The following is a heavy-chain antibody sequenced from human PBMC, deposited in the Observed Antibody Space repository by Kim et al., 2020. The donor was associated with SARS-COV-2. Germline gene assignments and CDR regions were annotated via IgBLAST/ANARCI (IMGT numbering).Heavy chain of an antibody. CDR2: ISGSGGST. J-gene: IGHJ4*02. V-gene: IGHV3-23*01. D-gene: IGHD6-13*01. CDR3: AKKRSTAEQQLVLYYFDY. Sequence: GGSLRLSCAASGFTFSSYAMSWVRQAPGKGLEWVSAISGSGGSTYYADSVKGRFTISRDNSKNTLYLQMNSLRAEDTAVYYCAKKRSTAEQQLVLYYFDYWGQGTLVTVSS. CDR1: GFTFSSYA.